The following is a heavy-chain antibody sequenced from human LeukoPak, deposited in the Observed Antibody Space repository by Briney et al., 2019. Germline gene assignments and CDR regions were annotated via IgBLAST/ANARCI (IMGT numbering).Heavy chain of an antibody. D-gene: IGHD1-26*01. V-gene: IGHV3-30*02. CDR3: ARAVFGGATTSGGDY. Sequence: SGGSLRLSCAASGFTFRSYGMHWVRQAPGKGLEWVAFTRYDGNNKYYADSVKGRFTISRDNSKNTVYLQMNSLRAEDTAVYYCARAVFGGATTSGGDYWGQGTLVTVSS. J-gene: IGHJ4*02. CDR1: GFTFRSYG. CDR2: TRYDGNNK.